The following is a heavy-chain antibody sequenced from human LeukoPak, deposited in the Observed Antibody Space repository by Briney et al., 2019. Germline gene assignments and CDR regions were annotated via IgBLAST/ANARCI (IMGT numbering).Heavy chain of an antibody. CDR1: GVSFSGYY. CDR2: INHSGST. J-gene: IGHJ4*02. CDR3: ARTRWLQSLFDY. Sequence: WETLSLTCVVYGVSFSGYYWSWIRQPPGKGLEWIGDINHSGSTNYNPSLKSRVTISVDTSKNQFSLKLRSVTAADTAVYYCARTRWLQSLFDYWGQGTLVTVSS. V-gene: IGHV4-34*01. D-gene: IGHD5-24*01.